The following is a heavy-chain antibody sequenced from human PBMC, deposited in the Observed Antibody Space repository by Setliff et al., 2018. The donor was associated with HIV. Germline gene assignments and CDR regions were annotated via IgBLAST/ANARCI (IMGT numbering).Heavy chain of an antibody. J-gene: IGHJ4*01. Sequence: SETLSLTCAVYGGSFSAYHWSWIRKTPGKGLEWLGEINHSGSTAYNLALESRVSMSIDTSKNQFSLKLTSVTAADTAIYYCARGRDYTGSWFRPFYLDFWGHGNLVTVSS. V-gene: IGHV4-34*01. CDR3: ARGRDYTGSWFRPFYLDF. CDR1: GGSFSAYH. D-gene: IGHD3-3*01. CDR2: INHSGST.